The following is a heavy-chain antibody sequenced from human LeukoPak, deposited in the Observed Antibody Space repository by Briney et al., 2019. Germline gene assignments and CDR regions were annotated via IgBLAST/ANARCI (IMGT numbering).Heavy chain of an antibody. J-gene: IGHJ5*02. D-gene: IGHD1-7*01. CDR3: ARDWDPITGTTRCFDP. Sequence: ASVKVSFKASGYTCTGYYVHWVRQSPAQGLAWMALINTDSGVANYPQKFQGRVTLTRDKSITTAYMELNSLRSDDTALYYCARDWDPITGTTRCFDPWGQGTLVTVSS. V-gene: IGHV1-2*02. CDR1: GYTCTGYY. CDR2: INTDSGVA.